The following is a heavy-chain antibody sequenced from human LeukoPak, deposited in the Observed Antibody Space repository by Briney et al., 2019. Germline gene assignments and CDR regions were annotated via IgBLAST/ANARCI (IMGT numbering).Heavy chain of an antibody. D-gene: IGHD5-18*01. Sequence: SETLSLTCTVSGGSIRSSYWSWIRQPPGKGLEWIGHIHYSGSTNYNPSLKSRVTISVDTSKNQFSLKLSSVTAADTAVYYCARDRRGYSYGYNYYYYMDVWGKGTTVTISS. CDR3: ARDRRGYSYGYNYYYYMDV. V-gene: IGHV4-59*01. J-gene: IGHJ6*03. CDR1: GGSIRSSY. CDR2: IHYSGST.